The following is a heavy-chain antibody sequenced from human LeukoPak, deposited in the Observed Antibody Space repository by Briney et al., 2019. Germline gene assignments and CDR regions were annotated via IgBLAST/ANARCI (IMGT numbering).Heavy chain of an antibody. Sequence: PGGSLKLSCAASRFTFSDYYMTWVRQAPGRGLEWVANIKEDGSEKNYVDSVKGRFTISRDNAKNSVYLLLNSLTPEDTAVYYCARWGASYYDSSGYYDYWGQGTLVTVSS. CDR1: RFTFSDYY. CDR2: IKEDGSEK. D-gene: IGHD3-22*01. J-gene: IGHJ4*02. V-gene: IGHV3-7*01. CDR3: ARWGASYYDSSGYYDY.